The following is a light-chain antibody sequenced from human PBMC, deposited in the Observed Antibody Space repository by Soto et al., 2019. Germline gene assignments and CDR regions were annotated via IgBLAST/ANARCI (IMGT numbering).Light chain of an antibody. CDR1: QSVNIN. Sequence: IVMTQSPASLSVSLGERATLSCRASQSVNINLAWYQQKPGLAPRLLIYRASTRATGIPARFSGSGSGTEFTLTIRSLQSEDFAIYYCQQYDNWPPLTFGGGTKVEIK. V-gene: IGKV3-15*01. CDR2: RAS. CDR3: QQYDNWPPLT. J-gene: IGKJ4*01.